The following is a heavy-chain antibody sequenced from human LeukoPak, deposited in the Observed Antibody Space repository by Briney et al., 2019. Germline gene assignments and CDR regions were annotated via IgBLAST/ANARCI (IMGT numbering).Heavy chain of an antibody. CDR1: GGSISSYY. J-gene: IGHJ4*02. CDR2: IYYSGST. V-gene: IGHV4-59*01. D-gene: IGHD2-2*01. CDR3: AMTYCSSTSCYLDY. Sequence: PSETLSLTCTVSGGSISSYYWSWIRQPPGKGLEWIGYIYYSGSTSYNPSLKSRVTISVDTSKNQFSLKLSSVTAADTAVYYCAMTYCSSTSCYLDYWGQGTLVTVSS.